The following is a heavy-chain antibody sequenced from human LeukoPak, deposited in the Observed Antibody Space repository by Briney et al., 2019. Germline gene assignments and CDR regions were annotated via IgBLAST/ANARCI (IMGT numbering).Heavy chain of an antibody. J-gene: IGHJ4*02. CDR3: ARELHSSGYYYFDF. CDR2: ISAYNGNT. Sequence: ASVKVSCKASGYIFTSYGISWVRQAPGQGLEWMGWISAYNGNTNYAQKLQGRVTMTTDTSTSTAYMELRSLRSDDTAVYYCARELHSSGYYYFDFWGQGTLVTVSS. D-gene: IGHD6-19*01. CDR1: GYIFTSYG. V-gene: IGHV1-18*01.